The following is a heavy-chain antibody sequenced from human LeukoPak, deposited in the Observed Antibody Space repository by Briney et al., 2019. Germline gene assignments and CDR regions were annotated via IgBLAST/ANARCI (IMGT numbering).Heavy chain of an antibody. CDR3: ASHRRSHGAEY. Sequence: PSETLSLACTVSGGSFEHYFWSWIRQPPGKGLEFLGYVYYTGSSDYGPSLKSRLTISADTAKNQFSLKLRSVTAADTAVYYCASHRRSHGAEYWGQGTLVTVSS. CDR1: GGSFEHYF. D-gene: IGHD5-18*01. CDR2: VYYTGSS. V-gene: IGHV4-59*01. J-gene: IGHJ4*02.